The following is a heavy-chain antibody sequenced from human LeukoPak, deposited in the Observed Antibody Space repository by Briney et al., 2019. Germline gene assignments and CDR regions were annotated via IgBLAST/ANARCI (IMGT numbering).Heavy chain of an antibody. CDR3: ARARGYSYGYPFDY. J-gene: IGHJ4*02. V-gene: IGHV4-59*01. CDR1: VGPISSYY. Sequence: PSETLSLTCTVSVGPISSYYWSWIPHPPGKGLECIGDNYYSGSTNYNPSPKSRVSISVDTSKHQFSLKLSSVTAADTAVYYCARARGYSYGYPFDYWGQGTLVTVSS. D-gene: IGHD5-18*01. CDR2: NYYSGST.